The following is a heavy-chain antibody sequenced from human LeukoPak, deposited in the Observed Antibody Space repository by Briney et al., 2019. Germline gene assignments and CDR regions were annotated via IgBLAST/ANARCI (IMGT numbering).Heavy chain of an antibody. CDR3: ARSPWDSSSLGGIDY. D-gene: IGHD6-13*01. CDR2: IIPILGIA. J-gene: IGHJ4*02. V-gene: IGHV1-69*04. CDR1: GGTFSSYA. Sequence: ASVKVSCKASGGTFSSYAISWVRQAPGQGVEGMGRIIPILGIANYAQKFQGRVTITADKSTSSAYMELSSLRSEDTAVYYCARSPWDSSSLGGIDYWGQGTLVTVSS.